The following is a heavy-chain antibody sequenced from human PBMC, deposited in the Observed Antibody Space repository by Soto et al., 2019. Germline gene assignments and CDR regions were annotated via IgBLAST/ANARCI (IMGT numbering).Heavy chain of an antibody. J-gene: IGHJ5*02. CDR3: ATLPPRIVVVMTDLPT. Sequence: QLRGSGPGLVKPSGTLSLTCFVSGASISSTYWWSWVRQTPGKRLEWIGQIYHTGTTSYNPSLKNRVTISLDKSNNQFSLRLTSMTAADTAVYYCATLPPRIVVVMTDLPTWGQGTLVTVSS. CDR2: IYHTGTT. D-gene: IGHD2-15*01. CDR1: GASISSTYW. V-gene: IGHV4-4*02.